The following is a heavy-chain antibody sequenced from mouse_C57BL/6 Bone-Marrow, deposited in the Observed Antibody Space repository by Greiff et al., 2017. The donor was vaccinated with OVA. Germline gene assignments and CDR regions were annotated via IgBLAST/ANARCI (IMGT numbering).Heavy chain of an antibody. CDR1: CYTFTSYW. CDR2: IYPGSGST. D-gene: IGHD1-1*01. Sequence: QVQLQQPGAELVKPGASVQMSCNASCYTFTSYWITWVKQRPGQGLAWIGDIYPGSGSTNYNEKFKSKATLTVDTSSSTAYMQLSSLTSEDSAVYYCARGLTTVVIDYWGQGTTLTVSS. J-gene: IGHJ2*01. CDR3: ARGLTTVVIDY. V-gene: IGHV1-55*01.